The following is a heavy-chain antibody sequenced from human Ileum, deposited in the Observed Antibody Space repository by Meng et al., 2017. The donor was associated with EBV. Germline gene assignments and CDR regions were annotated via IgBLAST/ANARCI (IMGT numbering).Heavy chain of an antibody. Sequence: QGVVVGSGGGVVQTGRSLRLSCAASGFTFSGYGMHWVRQAPGKGLEWVAIVSYDGSRQDYTDSVKGRFTISRDNSKNTLYLQMNSLRADDTAIYYCAKVATGGYYFDSWGQGTLVTVSS. V-gene: IGHV3-30*18. J-gene: IGHJ4*02. CDR3: AKVATGGYYFDS. D-gene: IGHD4-17*01. CDR1: GFTFSGYG. CDR2: VSYDGSRQ.